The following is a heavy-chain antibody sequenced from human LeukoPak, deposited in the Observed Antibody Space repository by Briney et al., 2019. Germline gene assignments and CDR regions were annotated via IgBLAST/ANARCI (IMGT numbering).Heavy chain of an antibody. CDR3: AEPISEGFEGDY. J-gene: IGHJ4*02. CDR2: IVGSGETT. V-gene: IGHV3-23*01. D-gene: IGHD2-2*02. CDR1: GFTFTTYA. Sequence: AGGSLRLSCVASGFTFTTYAMSWVRQAPGKELEWVSAIVGSGETTYYADSVKGRFTTSRDNSKNTVHLQMNNLRAEDTAIYYCAEPISEGFEGDYWGQGILVTVSS.